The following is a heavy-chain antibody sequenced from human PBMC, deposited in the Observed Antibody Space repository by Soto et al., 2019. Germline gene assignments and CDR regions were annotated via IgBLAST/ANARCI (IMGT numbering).Heavy chain of an antibody. CDR1: GFAFSSYA. D-gene: IGHD4-17*01. Sequence: PGGSLRLSCAASGFAFSSYAMHWVRQAPGKGLEWVAVISYDGSNKYYADSVKGRFTISRDNSKNTLYLQMNSLRAEDTAVYYCARADYGELYYYYGMDVWGQGTTVTVSS. CDR2: ISYDGSNK. J-gene: IGHJ6*02. V-gene: IGHV3-30-3*01. CDR3: ARADYGELYYYYGMDV.